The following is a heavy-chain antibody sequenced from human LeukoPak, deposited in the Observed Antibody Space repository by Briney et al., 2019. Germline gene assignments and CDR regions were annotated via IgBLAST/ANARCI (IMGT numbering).Heavy chain of an antibody. J-gene: IGHJ4*02. CDR1: GGSISSGSYY. CDR2: IYTSGST. CDR3: ARHFRHSSYSHGQNGFDC. Sequence: SETLSLTCTVSGGSISSGSYYWSWIRQPAGKGLEWIGRIYTSGSTNYNPSLKSRVTISVDTSKNQFSLKLSSVTAADTAVYYCARHFRHSSYSHGQNGFDCWGQGTLVTVSS. V-gene: IGHV4-61*02. D-gene: IGHD5-18*01.